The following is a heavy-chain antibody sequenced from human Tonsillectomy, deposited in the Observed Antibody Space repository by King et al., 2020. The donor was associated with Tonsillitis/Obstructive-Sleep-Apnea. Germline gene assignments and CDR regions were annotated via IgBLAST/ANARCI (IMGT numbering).Heavy chain of an antibody. V-gene: IGHV3-33*01. CDR2: IWYDGFNK. Sequence: QLVQSGGGVVQPGRSLRLSCAASGFTFNNYGMHWVRQAPGKGLEWVAVIWYDGFNKYYADSVKGRFIISRANSKNTLYLQMNSLRAEDTAVYYCARGSLEVAAAEMYFFDYWGQGTLVTVSS. J-gene: IGHJ4*02. CDR1: GFTFNNYG. D-gene: IGHD2-2*01. CDR3: ARGSLEVAAAEMYFFDY.